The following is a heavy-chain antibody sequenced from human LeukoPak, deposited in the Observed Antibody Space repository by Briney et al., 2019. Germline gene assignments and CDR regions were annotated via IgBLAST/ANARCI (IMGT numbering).Heavy chain of an antibody. V-gene: IGHV4-34*01. J-gene: IGHJ4*02. D-gene: IGHD6-19*01. CDR2: INHSGST. Sequence: SETLSLTCAVYGGSFSGYYWSWIRQPPGKGLEWIGEINHSGSTNYNPSLKSRVTISVDTSKNQFSLKLSSVTAADTAVYYCASPGGSGWFFDYWGQGTLVTVPS. CDR3: ASPGGSGWFFDY. CDR1: GGSFSGYY.